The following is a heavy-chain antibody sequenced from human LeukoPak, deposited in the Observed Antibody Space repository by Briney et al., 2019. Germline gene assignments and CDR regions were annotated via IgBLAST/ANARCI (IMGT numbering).Heavy chain of an antibody. D-gene: IGHD1-1*01. J-gene: IGHJ4*01. V-gene: IGHV3-30*04. CDR2: ISYDGSNK. Sequence: GGSLRLSCAASGFTFSSYAMHWVRQAPGKGLEWVAVISYDGSNKYYADSVKGRFTISRDNSKNTLYLQMNSLRAEDTAFYYCAKDGRPDTYGIFDIWGHGTLVTVSS. CDR1: GFTFSSYA. CDR3: AKDGRPDTYGIFDI.